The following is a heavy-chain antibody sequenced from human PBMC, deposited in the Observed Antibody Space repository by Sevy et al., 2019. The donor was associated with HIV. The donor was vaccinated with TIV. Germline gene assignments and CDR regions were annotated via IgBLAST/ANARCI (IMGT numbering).Heavy chain of an antibody. CDR1: GFTFSSYA. V-gene: IGHV3-23*01. D-gene: IGHD4-17*01. CDR2: IIGSGGRT. Sequence: GGSLRLSCAASGFTFSSYAMSWVRQSPGKGLEWVSCIIGSGGRTYYAESVKGRFTISRDNAKNTLYLQTNNLRAEDTAVYYCAKDGHDYGDFYFNYWGQGTLVTVSS. J-gene: IGHJ4*02. CDR3: AKDGHDYGDFYFNY.